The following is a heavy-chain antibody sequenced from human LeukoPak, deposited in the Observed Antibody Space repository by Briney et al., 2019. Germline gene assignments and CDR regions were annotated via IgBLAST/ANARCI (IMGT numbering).Heavy chain of an antibody. CDR3: ARDFYEVGATTFDY. CDR2: IYYSGST. CDR1: GGSISSSSYY. J-gene: IGHJ4*02. D-gene: IGHD1-26*01. V-gene: IGHV4-39*07. Sequence: KASETLSLTCTVSGGSISSSSYYWGWIRQPPGKGLEWIGSIYYSGSTYYNPSLKSRVTISVDTSKNQFSLKLSSVTAADTAVYYCARDFYEVGATTFDYWGQGTLVTVSS.